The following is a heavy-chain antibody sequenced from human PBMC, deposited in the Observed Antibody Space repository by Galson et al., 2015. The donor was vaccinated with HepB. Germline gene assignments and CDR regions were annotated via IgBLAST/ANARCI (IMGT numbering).Heavy chain of an antibody. Sequence: SVKVSCKASGYTFTRYHVHWVRQAPGQGLEWVGKINPSGGSTTYAQKFQGRVTMTRDTSTNTVYMELSSLRSDDTAVYYCARGQVLYSGSYYDDAFDIWGHGTMVTVSS. CDR3: ARGQVLYSGSYYDDAFDI. V-gene: IGHV1-46*01. CDR1: GYTFTRYH. CDR2: INPSGGST. J-gene: IGHJ3*02. D-gene: IGHD1-26*01.